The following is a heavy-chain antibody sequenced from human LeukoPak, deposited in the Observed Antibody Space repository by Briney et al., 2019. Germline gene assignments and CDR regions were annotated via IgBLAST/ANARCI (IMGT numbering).Heavy chain of an antibody. Sequence: GGSLRLSCGASAFTFISYSPNWFGRAPGKGLEWVSSIISSGSYIFYADSVKGRFTISIDNAKNSLYLQMNSLRAEDTAVYFCASGYSSVVADYWGQGTLVTVSS. CDR1: AFTFISYS. CDR2: IISSGSYI. CDR3: ASGYSSVVADY. V-gene: IGHV3-21*01. D-gene: IGHD6-25*01. J-gene: IGHJ4*02.